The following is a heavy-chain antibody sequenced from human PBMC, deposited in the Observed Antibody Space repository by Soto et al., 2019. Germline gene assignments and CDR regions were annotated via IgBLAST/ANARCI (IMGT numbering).Heavy chain of an antibody. V-gene: IGHV1-3*01. CDR2: SNSGNVHT. CDR3: ARGDWWLFHY. CDR1: GYTCTSSA. Sequence: QVQLVQSGAESQKPGASVKVSCKASGYTCTSSAIHWVRQAPGKRLDWMGGSNSGNVHTKNSQKFKGRVTITRDTSASTDYMELRRPKSEDTAVYCCARGDWWLFHYGGQGKLVTVSS. D-gene: IGHD2-8*02. J-gene: IGHJ4*02.